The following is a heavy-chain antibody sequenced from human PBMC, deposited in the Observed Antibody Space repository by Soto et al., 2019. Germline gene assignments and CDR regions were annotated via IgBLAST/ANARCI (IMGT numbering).Heavy chain of an antibody. V-gene: IGHV1-58*01. CDR1: GFTFTSSA. Sequence: ASVKVSCKASGFTFTSSAVQWVRQARGQRLEWIGWIVVGSGNTNYAQKFQERVTITRDMSTSTAYMELSSLRSEDTAVYYCAAEHTRMVYYYGMDVWGQGTTVTVSS. D-gene: IGHD2-8*01. CDR3: AAEHTRMVYYYGMDV. CDR2: IVVGSGNT. J-gene: IGHJ6*02.